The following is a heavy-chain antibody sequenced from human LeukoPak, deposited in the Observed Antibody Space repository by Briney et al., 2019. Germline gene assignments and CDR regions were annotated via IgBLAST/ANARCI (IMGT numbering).Heavy chain of an antibody. CDR2: IYYSGST. D-gene: IGHD3-10*01. Sequence: PSETLSLTCTVSGSSISSYYWSWIRQPPGKGLEWIGYIYYSGSTNYNPSLKSRVTISVDTSKNQFSLKLSSVTAADTAVYYCARGDPWSAARGVNYFDYWGQGTLVTVSS. CDR3: ARGDPWSAARGVNYFDY. V-gene: IGHV4-59*01. CDR1: GSSISSYY. J-gene: IGHJ4*02.